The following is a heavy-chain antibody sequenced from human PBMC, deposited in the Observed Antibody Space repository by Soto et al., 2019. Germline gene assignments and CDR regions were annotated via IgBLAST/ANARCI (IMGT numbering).Heavy chain of an antibody. Sequence: EVQLVESGGGLVKPGGSLRLSCAASGFTFNNAWMNWVRQAPGKGLEWVARIKSSANGGTTNYAAPVKGRFTISRDDSKDTLHLQMNSLTTEDTAMYFCTRDDTFDYWGQGTLVTVS. J-gene: IGHJ4*02. CDR1: GFTFNNAW. CDR2: IKSSANGGTT. D-gene: IGHD3-22*01. CDR3: TRDDTFDY. V-gene: IGHV3-15*07.